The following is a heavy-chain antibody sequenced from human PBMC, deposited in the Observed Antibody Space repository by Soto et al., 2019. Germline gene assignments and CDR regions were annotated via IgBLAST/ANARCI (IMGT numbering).Heavy chain of an antibody. CDR2: IWYDGSNK. CDR1: GFTFSSYG. D-gene: IGHD3-10*01. Sequence: PGGSLSLSCAASGFTFSSYGMHWVRQAPNKGLEKVAVIWYDGSNKYYADSVKGRFTISRDNSKNTLYLQRNSLRAEDTAVYYCARTYYYGSGPPGYWGQGTLVTVSS. V-gene: IGHV3-33*01. CDR3: ARTYYYGSGPPGY. J-gene: IGHJ4*02.